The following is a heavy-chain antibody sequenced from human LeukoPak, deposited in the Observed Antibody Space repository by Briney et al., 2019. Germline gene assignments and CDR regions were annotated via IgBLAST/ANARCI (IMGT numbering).Heavy chain of an antibody. CDR1: GYTFTGYY. V-gene: IGHV1-2*02. D-gene: IGHD5-12*01. CDR2: INPNSGGT. CDR3: ARDPGYSGYDYYFDY. J-gene: IGHJ4*02. Sequence: ASVKVSCEASGYTFTGYYMHWVRQAPGQGLEWVGWINPNSGGTNYAQKFQGRVTMTRDTSISTAYMELSRLRSDDTAVYYCARDPGYSGYDYYFDYWGQGTLVTVSS.